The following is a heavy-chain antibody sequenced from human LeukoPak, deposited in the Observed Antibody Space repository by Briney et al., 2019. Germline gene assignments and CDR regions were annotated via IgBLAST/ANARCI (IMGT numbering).Heavy chain of an antibody. CDR2: IYHSGGT. V-gene: IGHV4-4*02. CDR1: GGSISSSNW. Sequence: PSETLSLTCAVSGGSISSSNWWSWVRQPPGKGLEWIGEIYHSGGTNYNPSLKSRVTISVDKSKNQFSLKLSSVTAADTAVYYCARDRTGYSSSWRNYYYYMDVWGKGTTVTVSS. CDR3: ARDRTGYSSSWRNYYYYMDV. D-gene: IGHD6-13*01. J-gene: IGHJ6*03.